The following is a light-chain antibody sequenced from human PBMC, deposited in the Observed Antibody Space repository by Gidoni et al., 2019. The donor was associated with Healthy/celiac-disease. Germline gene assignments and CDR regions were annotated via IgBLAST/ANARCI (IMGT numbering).Light chain of an antibody. CDR3: YSAADNIGV. Sequence: SYELTQPSSVSVSPGQTARITCSGDVLAKKYARWFQQKPGQAPVLVIYKDSERPSGIPERFSGSSSGTTVTLTISGAQVEDEADYYWYSAADNIGVFGGGTKLTVL. CDR2: KDS. J-gene: IGLJ3*02. CDR1: VLAKKY. V-gene: IGLV3-27*01.